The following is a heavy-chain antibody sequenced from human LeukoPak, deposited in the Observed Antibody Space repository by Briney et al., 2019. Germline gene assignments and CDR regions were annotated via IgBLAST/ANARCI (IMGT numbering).Heavy chain of an antibody. CDR2: INHSGST. CDR3: ARDGPQLFNFGYYYYMDV. Sequence: SETLSLTCAVYGESFSGYYWSWIRQPPGKGLEWIGEINHSGSTNYNPSLKSRVTISVDTSKNQFSLKLSSVTAADTAVYYCARDGPQLFNFGYYYYMDVWGKGTTVTVSS. D-gene: IGHD2-2*01. J-gene: IGHJ6*03. V-gene: IGHV4-34*01. CDR1: GESFSGYY.